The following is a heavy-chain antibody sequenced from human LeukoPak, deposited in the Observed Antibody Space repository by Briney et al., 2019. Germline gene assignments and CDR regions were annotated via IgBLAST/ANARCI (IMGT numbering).Heavy chain of an antibody. Sequence: PSETLSLTCTVSSYSISSGYYWGWIRQPPGKGLEWIGSIYHSGSTYYNPSLKSRVTISVDTSKNQFSLKLRSVTAADTAVYYCARDRGVVTPMGYYYYGMDVWGQGTTVTVSS. D-gene: IGHD4-23*01. CDR3: ARDRGVVTPMGYYYYGMDV. CDR1: SYSISSGYY. CDR2: IYHSGST. J-gene: IGHJ6*02. V-gene: IGHV4-38-2*02.